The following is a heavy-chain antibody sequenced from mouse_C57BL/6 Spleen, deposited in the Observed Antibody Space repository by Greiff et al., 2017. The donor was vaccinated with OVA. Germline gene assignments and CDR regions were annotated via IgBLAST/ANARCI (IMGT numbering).Heavy chain of an antibody. V-gene: IGHV1-80*01. CDR1: GYAFSSYW. CDR2: IYPGDGDT. CDR3: ARMGGDYAMDY. Sequence: VKLVESGAELVKPGASVKISCKASGYAFSSYWMNWVKQRPGKGLEWIGQIYPGDGDTNYNGKFKGKATLTADKSSSTAYMQLSSLTSEDSAVYFCARMGGDYAMDYWGQGTSVTVSS. J-gene: IGHJ4*01.